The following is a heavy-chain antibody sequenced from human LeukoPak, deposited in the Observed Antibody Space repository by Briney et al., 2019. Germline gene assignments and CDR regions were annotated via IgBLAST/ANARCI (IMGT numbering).Heavy chain of an antibody. CDR3: ARDVRYSSSWAIDY. CDR1: GYTFTSYG. CDR2: ISAYNGNT. Sequence: ASVKVSCKASGYTFTSYGISWVRQAPGQGLEWMGWISAYNGNTNYAQKLQGRVTMTTDTSTSTAYMELRSLRSDDTAVYYCARDVRYSSSWAIDYWGQGTLVTVSS. V-gene: IGHV1-18*01. J-gene: IGHJ4*02. D-gene: IGHD6-13*01.